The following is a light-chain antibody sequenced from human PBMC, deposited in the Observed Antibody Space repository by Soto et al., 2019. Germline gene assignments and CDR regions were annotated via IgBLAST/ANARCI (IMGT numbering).Light chain of an antibody. V-gene: IGLV2-14*01. CDR3: ESYTTSSSWV. J-gene: IGLJ3*02. Sequence: QSVLTQPASVSGSPGQPITISCTGTSTDVGAYKYVYWYQQHPGKAPKLIIYDVSNRPSGVSNRFSGSKSGNTASLTISGLQAEDEADYFCESYTTSSSWVFGGGTKLTVL. CDR1: STDVGAYKY. CDR2: DVS.